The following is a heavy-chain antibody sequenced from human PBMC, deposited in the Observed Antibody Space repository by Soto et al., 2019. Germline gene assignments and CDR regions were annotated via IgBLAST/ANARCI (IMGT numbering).Heavy chain of an antibody. CDR2: ISSRTNTI. D-gene: IGHD6-13*01. CDR1: GFTFSAYS. CDR3: ARDRRIAAAADFYFAS. J-gene: IGHJ4*02. V-gene: IGHV3-48*01. Sequence: EVQLVESGGGLVQPGGSLRLSCAASGFTFSAYSMNWVRQAPGKGLEWVSYISSRTNTIYYADSVQGRFTISRDDAKXXLYLQMDSRRAEDTAVYYCARDRRIAAAADFYFASWGQGTLVTVSS.